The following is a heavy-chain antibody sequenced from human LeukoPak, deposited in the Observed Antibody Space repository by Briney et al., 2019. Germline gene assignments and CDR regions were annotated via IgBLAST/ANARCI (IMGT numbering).Heavy chain of an antibody. D-gene: IGHD6-13*01. Sequence: ASVKVSCRASGYTFTSYGISWVRQAPGQGLEWMGWISAYNGNTNYAQKLQGRVTMTTDTSTSTAYMELRSLRSDDTAVYYCARILAANNWFDPWGQGTLVTVSS. CDR1: GYTFTSYG. CDR2: ISAYNGNT. J-gene: IGHJ5*02. V-gene: IGHV1-18*01. CDR3: ARILAANNWFDP.